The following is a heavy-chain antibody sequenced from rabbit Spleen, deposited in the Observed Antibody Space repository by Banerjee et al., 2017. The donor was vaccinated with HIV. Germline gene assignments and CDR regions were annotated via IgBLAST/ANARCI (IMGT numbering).Heavy chain of an antibody. D-gene: IGHD1-1*01. CDR2: IDPVFGST. CDR1: GFDFSSYG. CDR3: VRDKASISGDYGPYYFNL. V-gene: IGHV1S7*01. J-gene: IGHJ4*01. Sequence: QLEESGGGLVMPGGSLKLSCKASGFDFSSYGMSWVRQAPGKGLEWIGYIDPVFGSTYYASWVNGRFTISSHNAQNTLYLQLNSLTAADTATYFCVRDKASISGDYGPYYFNLWGPGTLVTVS.